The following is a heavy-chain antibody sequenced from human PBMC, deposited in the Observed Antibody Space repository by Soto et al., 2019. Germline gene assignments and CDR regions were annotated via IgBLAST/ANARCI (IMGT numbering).Heavy chain of an antibody. CDR1: GFTFSSYG. D-gene: IGHD5-12*01. CDR2: ISYDGSNK. CDR3: ARSVGEMAIDY. V-gene: IGHV3-30-3*01. J-gene: IGHJ4*02. Sequence: QVQLVESGGGVVQPGRSLRLSCAASGFTFSSYGIQWVRQAPGKGLEWVAVISYDGSNKYYADSVKGRFTISRDISKNTLYLQMNGLRAEDTAVYYCARSVGEMAIDYWGQGTLVTVSS.